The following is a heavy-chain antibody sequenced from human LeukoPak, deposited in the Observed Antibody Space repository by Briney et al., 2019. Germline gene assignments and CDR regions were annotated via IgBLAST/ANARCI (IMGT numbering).Heavy chain of an antibody. J-gene: IGHJ3*02. V-gene: IGHV3-66*01. CDR2: IYSGGST. CDR3: ARVTRVMADAFDI. CDR1: GFTVSSNY. D-gene: IGHD2-21*01. Sequence: GGSLRLSCAASGFTVSSNYMSWVRQAPGKGLEWVSVIYSGGSTYYADSVKGRFTISRDNSKNTLYLQMNSLRAEDTAVYYCARVTRVMADAFDIWGQGTMVTVSS.